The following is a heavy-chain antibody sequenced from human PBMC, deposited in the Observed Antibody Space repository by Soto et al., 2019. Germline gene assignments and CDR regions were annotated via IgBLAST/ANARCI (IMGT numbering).Heavy chain of an antibody. CDR3: ARQGSGSEYPQYFYYGMDV. V-gene: IGHV1-2*02. CDR1: GYTFTAYY. J-gene: IGHJ6*02. Sequence: VELVQSGAEVEKPGAAVRISCKTSGYTFTAYYIHWVRQAPGQGLEWMGWINPNSGVANYAQNFQGRVTMTRDTSISTVYMELTKMRSEDTTIYCCARQGSGSEYPQYFYYGMDVWGQGTTAAASS. CDR2: INPNSGVA. D-gene: IGHD5-12*01.